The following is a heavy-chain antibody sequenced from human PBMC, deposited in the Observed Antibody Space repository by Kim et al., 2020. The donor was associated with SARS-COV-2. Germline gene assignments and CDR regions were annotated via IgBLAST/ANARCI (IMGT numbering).Heavy chain of an antibody. Sequence: SVKGRFTISRDNSKNTLYLQMNSRRAEDTAVYYCAKVSLSGSYPTDWFDPWGQGTLVTVSS. CDR3: AKVSLSGSYPTDWFDP. J-gene: IGHJ5*02. D-gene: IGHD1-26*01. V-gene: IGHV3-23*01.